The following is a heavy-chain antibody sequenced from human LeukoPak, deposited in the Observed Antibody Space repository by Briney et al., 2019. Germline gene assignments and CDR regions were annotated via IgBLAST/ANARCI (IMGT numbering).Heavy chain of an antibody. CDR3: AREEDCSGGSCPFDY. CDR1: GYTFTSYG. V-gene: IGHV1-18*01. D-gene: IGHD2-15*01. J-gene: IGHJ4*02. CDR2: ISAYNGNT. Sequence: ASVKVSCKASGYTFTSYGISWVRQAPGQGLEWMGWISAYNGNTNYAQKLQGRVTMTTDTSTSTAYMELRSLRSDDTAVYYCAREEDCSGGSCPFDYWGQGTLVTVSS.